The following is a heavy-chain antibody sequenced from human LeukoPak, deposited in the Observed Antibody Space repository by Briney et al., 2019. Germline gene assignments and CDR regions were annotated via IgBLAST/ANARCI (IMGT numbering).Heavy chain of an antibody. J-gene: IGHJ4*02. V-gene: IGHV4-30-4*01. CDR2: IYYSGST. CDR1: GGSTSSGDYY. CDR3: ARDNRDGLRLGELSFFDY. Sequence: PSETLSLTCTVSGGSTSSGDYYWSWIRQPPGKGLEWIGYIYYSGSTYYNPSLKSRVTISVDTSKNQFSLKLSSVTAADTAVYYCARDNRDGLRLGELSFFDYWGQGTLVTVSS. D-gene: IGHD3-16*02.